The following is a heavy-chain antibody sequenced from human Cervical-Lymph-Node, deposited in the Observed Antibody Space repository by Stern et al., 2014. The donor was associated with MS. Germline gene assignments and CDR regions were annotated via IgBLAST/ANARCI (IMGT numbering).Heavy chain of an antibody. V-gene: IGHV4-61*02. D-gene: IGHD1-7*01. CDR1: GGSITSGSYY. CDR2: IYSTGTT. Sequence: QVQLQESGPGLVKPSQTLSLSCSVSGGSITSGSYYWTWIRQPAGKGPEWIGSIYSTGTTNYNPSLNSRVSMSLDTPENRFSLKGISVTAADSAVYYCARGGEGWNSYYFDYWGQGTLVTVSS. CDR3: ARGGEGWNSYYFDY. J-gene: IGHJ4*02.